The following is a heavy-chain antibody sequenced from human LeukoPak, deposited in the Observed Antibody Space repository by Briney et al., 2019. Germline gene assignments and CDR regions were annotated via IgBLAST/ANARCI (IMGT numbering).Heavy chain of an antibody. J-gene: IGHJ4*02. CDR1: GYSLTNKW. V-gene: IGHV5-10-1*01. D-gene: IGHD3-9*01. CDR2: IDPTDSYT. CDR3: ARHQDYDILAGYYPLDY. Sequence: GESLRISCKGSGYSLTNKWISWVRQMPGKGLEWMGRIDPTDSYTDYSPSFQGHVTISADKSISTAYLQWSSLKASDTAMYYCARHQDYDILAGYYPLDYWGQGTLVTVSS.